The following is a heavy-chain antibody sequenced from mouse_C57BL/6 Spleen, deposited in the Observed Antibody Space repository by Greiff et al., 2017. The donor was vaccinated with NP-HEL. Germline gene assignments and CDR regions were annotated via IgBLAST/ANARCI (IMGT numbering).Heavy chain of an antibody. CDR3: ASWWDYYGSSYWYFDV. Sequence: EVKLQESGPGLAKPSQTLSLTCSVTGYSITSDYWNWIRKFPGNKLEYMGYISYSGSTYYNPSLKSRISITRDTSKNQYYLQLNSVTTEDTATYYCASWWDYYGSSYWYFDVWGTGTTVTVSA. CDR1: GYSITSDY. D-gene: IGHD1-1*01. V-gene: IGHV3-8*01. J-gene: IGHJ1*03. CDR2: ISYSGST.